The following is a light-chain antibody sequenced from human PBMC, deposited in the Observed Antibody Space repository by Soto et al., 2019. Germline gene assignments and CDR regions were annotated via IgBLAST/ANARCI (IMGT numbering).Light chain of an antibody. CDR2: EDT. CDR1: SSDVGSYNL. J-gene: IGLJ2*01. Sequence: QSALTQPASVSGSPGQSITISCTGTSSDVGSYNLVSWYQQHPGKAPKLMIYEDTERPSGVSNRFSGSKSGNTASLTISGLQAEDEADYYCSLYAGSTTYVVFGGGTKLTVL. CDR3: SLYAGSTTYVV. V-gene: IGLV2-23*01.